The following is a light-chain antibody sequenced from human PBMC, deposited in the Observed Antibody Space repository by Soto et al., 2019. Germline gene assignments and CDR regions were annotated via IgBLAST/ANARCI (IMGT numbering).Light chain of an antibody. CDR3: SSFAGGGNPFL. CDR1: SSDVGGYNY. CDR2: EVT. J-gene: IGLJ2*01. V-gene: IGLV2-8*01. Sequence: QSALTQPPSASGSLGQSVTISCTGTSSDVGGYNYVSWHQQHPGKAPKLMIYEVTKRPSGVPDRFSGSKSGNTASLTVSGLQAEDGADYYGSSFAGGGNPFLFGGGTKLTVL.